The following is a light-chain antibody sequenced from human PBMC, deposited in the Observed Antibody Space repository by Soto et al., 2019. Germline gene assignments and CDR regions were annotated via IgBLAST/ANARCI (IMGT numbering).Light chain of an antibody. CDR3: QQSYSTPLT. CDR1: QSIDTY. V-gene: IGKV1-39*01. CDR2: AAS. Sequence: DIQMTQSQSSLSASVGDRVTIPCRASQSIDTYLNWYQQKPGKAPKLLIYAASSLQSGVPSRFSGSGSGTDFTLTISNLQPEDFATYFCQQSYSTPLTFGGGTKVDI. J-gene: IGKJ4*01.